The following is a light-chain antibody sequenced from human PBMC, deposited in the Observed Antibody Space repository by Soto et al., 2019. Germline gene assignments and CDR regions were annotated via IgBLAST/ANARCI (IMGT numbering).Light chain of an antibody. CDR3: QRGYGTPFT. Sequence: IQMPQSPLSLSASVGDRVTITCRASRSISIFLNWYQQKPGGAPKLLIYSASTLQTGVPSRFTGSGSGTDFTLSIISLEPEDSATYYCQRGYGTPFTFGQGTRLEIQ. V-gene: IGKV1-39*01. CDR2: SAS. J-gene: IGKJ5*01. CDR1: RSISIF.